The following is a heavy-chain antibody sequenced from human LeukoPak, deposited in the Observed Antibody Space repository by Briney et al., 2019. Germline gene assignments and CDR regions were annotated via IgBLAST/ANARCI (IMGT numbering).Heavy chain of an antibody. Sequence: GASVKVSCKVSGYTLTELSMHWVRQAPGKGLEWMGGFDPEDGETIYAQKFQGRVTMTEDASTDTAYMELSSLRSEDTAVYYCATDPGTPKGFRGYYYMDVWGKGTTVTVSS. V-gene: IGHV1-24*01. CDR2: FDPEDGET. CDR3: ATDPGTPKGFRGYYYMDV. D-gene: IGHD1-1*01. CDR1: GYTLTELS. J-gene: IGHJ6*03.